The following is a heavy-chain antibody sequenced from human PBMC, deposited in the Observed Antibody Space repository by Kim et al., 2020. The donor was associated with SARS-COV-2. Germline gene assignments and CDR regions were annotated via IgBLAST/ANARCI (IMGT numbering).Heavy chain of an antibody. Sequence: GGSLRLSCAASGFTFSSYAMHWVRQAPGKGLEWVAVISYDGSNKYYADSVKGRFTISRDNSKNTLYLQMNSLRAEDTAVYYCARDGSGSYVGAFDIWGQGTMVTVSS. CDR3: ARDGSGSYVGAFDI. V-gene: IGHV3-30*04. D-gene: IGHD3-10*01. J-gene: IGHJ3*02. CDR2: ISYDGSNK. CDR1: GFTFSSYA.